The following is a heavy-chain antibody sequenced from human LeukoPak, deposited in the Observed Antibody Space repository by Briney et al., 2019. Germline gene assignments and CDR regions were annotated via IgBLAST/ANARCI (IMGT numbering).Heavy chain of an antibody. CDR2: IHTSGST. D-gene: IGHD3-22*01. Sequence: SETLSLTCTVSGGSISSYYWSWIRQPAGKGLEWIGRIHTSGSTNYSPSLKSRVTMSVDTSKNQFSLKLSSVTAADTAVYYCARARYYYDSSARYFDYWGQGTLVTVSS. V-gene: IGHV4-4*07. CDR3: ARARYYYDSSARYFDY. CDR1: GGSISSYY. J-gene: IGHJ4*02.